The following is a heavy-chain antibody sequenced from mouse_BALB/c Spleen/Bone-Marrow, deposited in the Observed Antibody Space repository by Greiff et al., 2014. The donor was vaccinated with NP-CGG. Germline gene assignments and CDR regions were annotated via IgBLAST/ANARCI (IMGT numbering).Heavy chain of an antibody. D-gene: IGHD1-1*01. CDR3: ARLYYYGRIAY. J-gene: IGHJ3*01. V-gene: IGHV4-1*02. CDR1: GFDFSRYW. Sequence: EVQLQQSGGGLVQPGGSLKLSCAASGFDFSRYWMSWVRQAPGKGLEWIGEINPDSSTINYTPSLKDKFIISRDNAKNTLYLQMSKVRSEDTALYYCARLYYYGRIAYWGQGTLVTVSA. CDR2: INPDSSTI.